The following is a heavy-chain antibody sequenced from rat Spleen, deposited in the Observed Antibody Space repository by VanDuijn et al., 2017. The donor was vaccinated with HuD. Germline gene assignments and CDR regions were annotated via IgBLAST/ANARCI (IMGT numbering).Heavy chain of an antibody. J-gene: IGHJ4*01. V-gene: IGHV5-20*01. CDR3: TTDRPGALMEV. CDR1: GFTFSDYY. Sequence: EVQLVESDGGLVQPGRSLKLSCAASGFTFSDYYMAWVRQAPTKGLEWVAYISYDGETTYHRNSVTGRFTISRDNAKSTLYLQMDSLRSEDTATYFCTTDRPGALMEVWGQGASVTVSS. CDR2: ISYDGETT. D-gene: IGHD5-1*01.